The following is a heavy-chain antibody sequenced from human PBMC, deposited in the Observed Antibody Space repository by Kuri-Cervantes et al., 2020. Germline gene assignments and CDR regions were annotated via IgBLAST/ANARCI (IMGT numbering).Heavy chain of an antibody. CDR2: MNPNSGNT. CDR1: GYTFTSYD. CDR3: ATLYPGYYYMDV. V-gene: IGHV1-8*01. J-gene: IGHJ6*03. Sequence: ASVKVSCKASGYTFTSYDINWVRQATGQGLEWMGWMNPNSGNTGYAQKFQGRVTMTEDTSTDTAYMELSSLRSEDPAVYYCATLYPGYYYMDVWGKGTTVTVSS.